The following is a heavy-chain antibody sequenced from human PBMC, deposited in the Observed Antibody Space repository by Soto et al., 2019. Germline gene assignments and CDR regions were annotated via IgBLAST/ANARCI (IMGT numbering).Heavy chain of an antibody. CDR3: AKGTMARGLMRYYYGMDV. Sequence: GGSLRLSCITSGFTFSSYGIHWVRQAPGKGLEWVAFISYDGNNKFYVDSVKGRFTTSRDNSKKTLFLEMSSLRAEDTAVYYCAKGTMARGLMRYYYGMDVWGQGTTVTVSS. CDR1: GFTFSSYG. V-gene: IGHV3-30*18. D-gene: IGHD3-10*01. J-gene: IGHJ6*02. CDR2: ISYDGNNK.